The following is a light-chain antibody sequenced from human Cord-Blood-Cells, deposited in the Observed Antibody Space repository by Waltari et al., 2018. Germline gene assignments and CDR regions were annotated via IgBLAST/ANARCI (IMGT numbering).Light chain of an antibody. CDR2: LGS. CDR1: QSPLHSTGYNS. CDR3: MQALQTPWT. Sequence: DIVMTQSPLSLPVTPGEPASISFRSSQSPLHSTGYNSLAWYLQKPGQSPQLLIYLGSNRASGVPDRFSGSGSGTDFTLKISRVEAEDVGVYYCMQALQTPWTFGQGTKVEIK. V-gene: IGKV2-28*01. J-gene: IGKJ1*01.